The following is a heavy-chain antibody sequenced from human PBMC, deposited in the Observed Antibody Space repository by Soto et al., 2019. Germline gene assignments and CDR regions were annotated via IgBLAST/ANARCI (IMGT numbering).Heavy chain of an antibody. CDR1: GFSLSTSGVG. J-gene: IGHJ5*02. CDR3: ALIDCSGGSCYFGVGWFDP. V-gene: IGHV2-5*01. D-gene: IGHD2-15*01. Sequence: SGPTPVNPTPPLTLTCTFSGFSLSTSGVGVGWIRQPPGKALEWLALIYWNDDKRYSPSLKSRLTITKDTSKNQVVLTMTNMDPVDTATYYCALIDCSGGSCYFGVGWFDPWGQGTLVTVSS. CDR2: IYWNDDK.